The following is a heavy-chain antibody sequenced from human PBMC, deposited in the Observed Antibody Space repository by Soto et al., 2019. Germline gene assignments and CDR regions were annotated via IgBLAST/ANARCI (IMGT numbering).Heavy chain of an antibody. CDR2: IIPIFGTA. CDR1: GGTFSSYA. Sequence: QVQLVQSGAEVKKPGSSVKVSCKASGGTFSSYAISWVRQAPGQGLEWMGGIIPIFGTANYAQKFQGRVTITADESTSTAYMELSSLRSEDTAVYYCARGYSSSVSGRPYYYYYYGMDVWGQGTTVTVSS. D-gene: IGHD6-6*01. J-gene: IGHJ6*02. V-gene: IGHV1-69*01. CDR3: ARGYSSSVSGRPYYYYYYGMDV.